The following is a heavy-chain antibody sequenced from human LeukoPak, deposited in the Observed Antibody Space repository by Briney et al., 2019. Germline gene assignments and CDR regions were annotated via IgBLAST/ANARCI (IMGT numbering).Heavy chain of an antibody. CDR2: MFHSGST. Sequence: SETLSLTCTVSGYSISSGHYWAWIRQSPEKGLECIATMFHSGSTYYNPSLKSRVTTSVDTSKNEFSLNLSSVTAADTAVYYCARVVVRGVIVDYWGQGTLVTVSS. J-gene: IGHJ4*02. V-gene: IGHV4-38-2*02. CDR3: ARVVVRGVIVDY. CDR1: GYSISSGHY. D-gene: IGHD3-10*01.